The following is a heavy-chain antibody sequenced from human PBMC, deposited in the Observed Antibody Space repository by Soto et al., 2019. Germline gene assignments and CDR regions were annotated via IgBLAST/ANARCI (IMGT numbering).Heavy chain of an antibody. Sequence: QVQLVQSGAEVKKPGSSVKVSCKASGGTFNSSGISWVRQAPGQGLEWMGGIIPIVGTADYAQKFQDRITITADEATSTAYMELSSLRSEDTAMYYCARDLYSAAAPGLTHWFLDLWGRGTLVTVSS. CDR3: ARDLYSAAAPGLTHWFLDL. CDR1: GGTFNSSG. V-gene: IGHV1-69*01. D-gene: IGHD6-13*01. J-gene: IGHJ2*01. CDR2: IIPIVGTA.